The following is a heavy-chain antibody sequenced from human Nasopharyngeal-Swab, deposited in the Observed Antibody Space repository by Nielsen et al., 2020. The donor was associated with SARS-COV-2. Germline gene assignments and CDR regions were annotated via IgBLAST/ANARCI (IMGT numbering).Heavy chain of an antibody. J-gene: IGHJ4*02. D-gene: IGHD5-24*01. CDR3: ARLRRDGYQFDY. CDR1: GGSISSGGYY. Sequence: SETLSLTCTVSGGSISSGGYYWGWIRQPPGKGLEWIGSIYYSGSTYYNPSLKSRVTISVDTSKNQFSLKLSSVTAADTAVYYCARLRRDGYQFDYWGQGTLVTVSS. V-gene: IGHV4-39*01. CDR2: IYYSGST.